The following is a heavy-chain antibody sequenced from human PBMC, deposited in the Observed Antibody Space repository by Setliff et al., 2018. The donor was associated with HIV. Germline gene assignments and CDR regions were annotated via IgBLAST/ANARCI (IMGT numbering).Heavy chain of an antibody. J-gene: IGHJ4*02. CDR1: GGSFSGYY. V-gene: IGHV4-34*01. Sequence: SETLSLTCAVYGGSFSGYYWNWIRQAPRKGLEWIGEIDHTGRTNYNPSLKSRVTMSVDTSKNQFSLKLESVTAADRGVYYCARSRLTWEIDFWGQGKLVTVSS. CDR3: ARSRLTWEIDF. CDR2: IDHTGRT. D-gene: IGHD1-26*01.